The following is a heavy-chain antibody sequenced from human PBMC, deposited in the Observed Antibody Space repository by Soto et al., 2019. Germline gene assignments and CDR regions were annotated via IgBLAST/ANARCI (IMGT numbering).Heavy chain of an antibody. J-gene: IGHJ4*02. CDR1: GFTFSSYV. CDR3: AKDNSPYSGYNSFDY. V-gene: IGHV3-23*01. Sequence: EVRLLESGGGLIQHGGSLRLSCAASGFTFSSYVMSWVRQAPGTGLEWVSGISGSGTNTYYADSVKGRFTISRDNSNNTLYLQMTSLRAEDTAEYYFAKDNSPYSGYNSFDYWGEGTLVTVSS. D-gene: IGHD5-12*01. CDR2: ISGSGTNT.